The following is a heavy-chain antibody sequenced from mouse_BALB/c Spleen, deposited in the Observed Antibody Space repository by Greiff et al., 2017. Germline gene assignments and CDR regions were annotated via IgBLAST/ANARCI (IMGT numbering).Heavy chain of an antibody. CDR2: ISYSGST. J-gene: IGHJ1*01. V-gene: IGHV3-2*02. D-gene: IGHD2-14*01. Sequence: EVQGVESGPGLVKPSQSLSLTCTVTGYSIASDYAWNWIRQFPGNKLEWMGYISYSGSTSYNPSLKSRISITRDTSKNQFFLQLNSVTTEDTATYYCARSSHRYGWYFDVWGAGTTVTVSS. CDR3: ARSSHRYGWYFDV. CDR1: GYSIASDYA.